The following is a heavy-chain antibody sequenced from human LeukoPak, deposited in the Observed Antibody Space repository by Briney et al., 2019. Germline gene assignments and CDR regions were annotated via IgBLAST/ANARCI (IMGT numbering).Heavy chain of an antibody. Sequence: GGSLRLSCAASGFTFSSYAMSWVRQAPGKGQEWVSAISGSGGSTYYADSVKGRFTISRDNSKNTVYLQMGSLRGEDMAVYYCTRDGGSFTDFDYWGQGALVTVSS. CDR3: TRDGGSFTDFDY. J-gene: IGHJ4*02. CDR1: GFTFSSYA. D-gene: IGHD1-26*01. CDR2: ISGSGGST. V-gene: IGHV3-23*01.